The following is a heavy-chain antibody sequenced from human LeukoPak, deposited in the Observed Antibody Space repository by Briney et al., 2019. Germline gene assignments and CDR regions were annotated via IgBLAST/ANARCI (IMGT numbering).Heavy chain of an antibody. CDR3: ASDRGTGKTDGYTAKWLVPFDY. D-gene: IGHD5-24*01. CDR2: IIPIFGIA. J-gene: IGHJ4*02. Sequence: SVKVSCKASGGTFSSYAISWVRQAPGQGLEWMGRIIPIFGIANYAQKFQGRVTITADKSTSTAYMELSSLRSEDTAVYYCASDRGTGKTDGYTAKWLVPFDYWGQGTLVTVSS. V-gene: IGHV1-69*04. CDR1: GGTFSSYA.